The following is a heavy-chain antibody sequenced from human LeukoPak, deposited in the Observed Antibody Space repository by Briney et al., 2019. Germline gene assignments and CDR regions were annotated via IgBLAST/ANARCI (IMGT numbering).Heavy chain of an antibody. CDR1: GFTFSSYA. V-gene: IGHV3-23*01. J-gene: IGHJ5*02. CDR3: ARKKCGGDCNSFNWFDP. D-gene: IGHD2-21*02. CDR2: INGNGGRT. Sequence: PGGSLRLSCAASGFTFSSYAMSWVRQAPGKGLEWVSSINGNGGRTYYADSVKGRLTISRDNSKNTVYLQMDSLRAEDTAVYYCARKKCGGDCNSFNWFDPWGQGTLVTVSS.